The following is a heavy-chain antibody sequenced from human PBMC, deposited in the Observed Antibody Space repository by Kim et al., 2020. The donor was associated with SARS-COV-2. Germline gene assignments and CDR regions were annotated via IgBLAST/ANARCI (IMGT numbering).Heavy chain of an antibody. J-gene: IGHJ6*02. Sequence: GGSLRLSCAASGFTVSSNYMSWVRQAPGKGLEWVSVIYSGGSTYYADSVKGRFTISRDNSKNTLYLQMNSLRAEDTAVYYCALILDYGDYVSYYYGMDVWGQGTTVTVSS. CDR1: GFTVSSNY. V-gene: IGHV3-66*01. CDR2: IYSGGST. CDR3: ALILDYGDYVSYYYGMDV. D-gene: IGHD4-17*01.